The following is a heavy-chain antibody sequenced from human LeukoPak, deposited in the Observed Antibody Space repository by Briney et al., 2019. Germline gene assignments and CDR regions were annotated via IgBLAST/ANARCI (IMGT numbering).Heavy chain of an antibody. Sequence: ASVKVSCKASGYTFTSYDINWVRQATGQGLEWMGWMNPNSGNTGYAQKFQGRVTMTRNTSISTAYMELSSLRSEDTALYYCARGNSYDSSGYYLNWFDPWGQGTLVTVSS. CDR3: ARGNSYDSSGYYLNWFDP. V-gene: IGHV1-8*01. CDR1: GYTFTSYD. J-gene: IGHJ5*02. CDR2: MNPNSGNT. D-gene: IGHD3-22*01.